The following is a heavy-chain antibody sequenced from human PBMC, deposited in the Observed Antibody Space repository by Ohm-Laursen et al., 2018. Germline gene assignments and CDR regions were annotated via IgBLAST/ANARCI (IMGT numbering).Heavy chain of an antibody. Sequence: SETLSLTCAVYGGSFSGYYWSWIRQPPGKGLEWIGEINHSGSTNYNPSLKSRVTISVDTSKNQFSLKLSSVTAADTAVYYCARTIAIQLWSPGRAFDIWGQGTMVTVSS. J-gene: IGHJ3*02. D-gene: IGHD5-18*01. CDR1: GGSFSGYY. CDR2: INHSGST. CDR3: ARTIAIQLWSPGRAFDI. V-gene: IGHV4-34*01.